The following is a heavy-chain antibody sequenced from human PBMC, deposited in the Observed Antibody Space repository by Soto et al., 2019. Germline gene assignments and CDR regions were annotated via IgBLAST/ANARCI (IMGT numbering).Heavy chain of an antibody. CDR1: GGSVRNNNW. V-gene: IGHV4-4*02. CDR3: TTKSASALDY. Sequence: QVQLQESGPGLVKPSGTLSLSCAVSGGSVRNNNWWSWVRQSPGNGLEWIGEIHHRGGTSYNPSLESRATLSVDKSKNEFSLRMNYVTAADTAVYYCTTKSASALDYWGLGIMVTVSS. J-gene: IGHJ4*02. CDR2: IHHRGGT. D-gene: IGHD3-3*01.